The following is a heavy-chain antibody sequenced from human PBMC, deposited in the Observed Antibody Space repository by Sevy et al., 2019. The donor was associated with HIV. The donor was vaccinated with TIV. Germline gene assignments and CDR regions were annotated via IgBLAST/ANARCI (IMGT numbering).Heavy chain of an antibody. V-gene: IGHV5-51*01. CDR1: GYSFTSYW. CDR2: IYPGDSDT. CDR3: AIHQYDILTGHRYYGMDV. Sequence: GESLKISCKGSGYSFTSYWIGWVRQMPGKGLEWMGIIYPGDSDTRYSPSFQGQVTISADKSISTAYLQWGSLKASDTAMYYCAIHQYDILTGHRYYGMDVWGQGTTVTVSS. D-gene: IGHD3-9*01. J-gene: IGHJ6*02.